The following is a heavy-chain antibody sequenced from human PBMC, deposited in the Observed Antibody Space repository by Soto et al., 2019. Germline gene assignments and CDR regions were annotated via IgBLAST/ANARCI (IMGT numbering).Heavy chain of an antibody. D-gene: IGHD4-17*01. CDR1: GFTFSSYW. Sequence: GGSLRLSCAASGFTFSSYWMSWVRQAPGKGLEWVANIKQDGSEKYYVDSVKGRFTISRDNAKNSLYLQMNSLRAEDTAVYYCARDRDYGGNFGLDYWGQGTLVTVSS. V-gene: IGHV3-7*01. CDR3: ARDRDYGGNFGLDY. CDR2: IKQDGSEK. J-gene: IGHJ4*02.